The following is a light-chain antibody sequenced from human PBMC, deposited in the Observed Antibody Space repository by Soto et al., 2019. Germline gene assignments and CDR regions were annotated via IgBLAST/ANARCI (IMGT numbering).Light chain of an antibody. CDR3: QQYCSSPPYT. J-gene: IGKJ2*01. V-gene: IGKV3D-20*01. CDR1: QSISSSC. Sequence: EIVLTQSPATLSLSPWERATLSCGASQSISSSCLAWYQQKPGLAPRLLIYDASSRATGIPDRFSGSGSGTDFTLTISRLEPEDFAVYYCQQYCSSPPYTVGQGTKLEIK. CDR2: DAS.